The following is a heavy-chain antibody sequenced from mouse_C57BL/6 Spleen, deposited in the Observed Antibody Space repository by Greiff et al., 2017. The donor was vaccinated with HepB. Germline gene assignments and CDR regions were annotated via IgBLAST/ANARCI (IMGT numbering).Heavy chain of an antibody. V-gene: IGHV7-1*01. J-gene: IGHJ4*01. CDR1: GFTFSDFY. D-gene: IGHD1-1*01. Sequence: EVQLVESGGGLVQSGRSLRLSCATSGFTFSDFYMEWVRQAPGKGLEWIAASRNKANDYTTEYSASVKGRFIVSRDTSQSILYLQMNALRAEDTAIYYCARDAWYYGSGAMDYWGQGTSVTVSS. CDR2: SRNKANDYTT. CDR3: ARDAWYYGSGAMDY.